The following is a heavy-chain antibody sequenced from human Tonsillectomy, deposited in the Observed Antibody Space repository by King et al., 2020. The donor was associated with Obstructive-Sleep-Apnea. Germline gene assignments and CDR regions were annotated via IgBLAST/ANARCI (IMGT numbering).Heavy chain of an antibody. CDR3: AKDDPGSSGWSGPFDY. D-gene: IGHD6-19*01. J-gene: IGHJ4*02. V-gene: IGHV3-23*04. CDR2: ISDSGGST. Sequence: VQLVESGGGLVQPGGSLRLSCAASGFTFSSYAMSWVRQAPGKGLEWVSAISDSGGSTYYADSVKGRFTIPRDNSKNTLYLQMNSLRADDTAVYYCAKDDPGSSGWSGPFDYWGQGTLVTVSS. CDR1: GFTFSSYA.